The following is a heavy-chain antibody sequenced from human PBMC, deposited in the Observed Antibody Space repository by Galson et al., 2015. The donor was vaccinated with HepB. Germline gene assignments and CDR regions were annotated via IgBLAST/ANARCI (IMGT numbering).Heavy chain of an antibody. J-gene: IGHJ6*02. CDR3: ASSFGGNFNYFYYGLDV. D-gene: IGHD4-23*01. V-gene: IGHV3-48*02. Sequence: DSVRGRFSISRDNAKDSLYLQMNSLTDEDTAVYFCASSFGGNFNYFYYGLDVWGQGTRVTVSS.